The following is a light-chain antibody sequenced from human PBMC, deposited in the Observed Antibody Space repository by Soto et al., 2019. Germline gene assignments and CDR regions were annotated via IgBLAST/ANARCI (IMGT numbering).Light chain of an antibody. CDR1: SSDVGGYNY. V-gene: IGLV2-8*01. J-gene: IGLJ2*01. CDR3: SSYAGSNNVV. Sequence: QSALTKPPSASGSPGQSVTISCTGTSSDVGGYNYVSWYQQHPGKAPKLMIYEVTKRPSGVPDRFSGSKSGNTASLTVSGLKAEDEADYYCSSYAGSNNVVFGGGTKVTVL. CDR2: EVT.